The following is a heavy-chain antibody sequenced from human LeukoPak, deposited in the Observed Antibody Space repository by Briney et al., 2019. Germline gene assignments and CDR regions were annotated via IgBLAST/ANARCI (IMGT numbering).Heavy chain of an antibody. CDR3: AKKSLWSGPFDY. J-gene: IGHJ4*02. Sequence: PGGSLRLSCAASGFTFSGYAMSWVRQAPGKGLEWVSIITGSGGDSYYADSVKGRFTLSRDNSKNTPYLQMNSLRAEDTALYFCAKKSLWSGPFDYWGQGTLVTVFS. V-gene: IGHV3-23*01. D-gene: IGHD3-3*01. CDR2: ITGSGGDS. CDR1: GFTFSGYA.